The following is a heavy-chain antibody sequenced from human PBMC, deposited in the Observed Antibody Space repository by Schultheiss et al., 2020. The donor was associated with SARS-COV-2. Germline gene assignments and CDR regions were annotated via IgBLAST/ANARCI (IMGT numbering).Heavy chain of an antibody. J-gene: IGHJ4*02. CDR3: TSDYYDSSGYYGNFD. D-gene: IGHD3-22*01. CDR1: GFTFSSYA. Sequence: GGSLRLSCAASGFTFSSYAMSWVRQAPGKGLEWVGRIKSKANSYATAYAASVKGRFTISRDDSKNTAYLQMNSLKTEDTAVYYCTSDYYDSSGYYGNFDWGQGTLVTVSS. V-gene: IGHV3-73*01. CDR2: IKSKANSYAT.